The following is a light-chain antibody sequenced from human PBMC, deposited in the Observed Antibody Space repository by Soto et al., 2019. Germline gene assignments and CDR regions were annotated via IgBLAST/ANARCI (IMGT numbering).Light chain of an antibody. CDR1: QSVSSSY. Sequence: EVVLTQSPGTLSLSPGERATLSCRASQSVSSSYLAWYQLKPGQAPRLLIYGASNRAAGIPARFSGSGSGTDFTLTISGLEPEDFAVYYCQHRSNWPLTFGGGTKVDIK. CDR3: QHRSNWPLT. J-gene: IGKJ4*01. V-gene: IGKV3-11*01. CDR2: GAS.